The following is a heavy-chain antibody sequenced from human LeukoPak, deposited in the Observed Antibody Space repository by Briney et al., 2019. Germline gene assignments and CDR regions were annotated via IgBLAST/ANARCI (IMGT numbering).Heavy chain of an antibody. CDR1: GFTFSNYA. J-gene: IGHJ6*02. Sequence: GGSLRLSCAASGFTFSNYAMSWVRQAPGKGLEWVSAISGSGGSTYYADSVKGRFTISRDNSKNTLYLQKNSLRAEDTAVYYCAKDLLAQFPQYGMDAWGQGTTVTVSS. V-gene: IGHV3-23*01. CDR3: AKDLLAQFPQYGMDA. D-gene: IGHD6-19*01. CDR2: ISGSGGST.